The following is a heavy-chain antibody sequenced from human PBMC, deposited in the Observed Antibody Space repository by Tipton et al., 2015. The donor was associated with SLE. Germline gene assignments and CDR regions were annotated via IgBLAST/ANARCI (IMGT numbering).Heavy chain of an antibody. CDR1: GGSISTYH. CDR2: IYYSGST. CDR3: ARSGSYPYCYFYLDV. V-gene: IGHV4-59*01. D-gene: IGHD1-26*01. J-gene: IGHJ6*03. Sequence: TLSLTCTTSGGSISTYHWSWLRQSPGKGLEWIGYIYYSGSTNYNPSLKSRVTISVDTSKNQFSLKLSSVTAADTAVYYCARSGSYPYCYFYLDVWAKGPTVPVSS.